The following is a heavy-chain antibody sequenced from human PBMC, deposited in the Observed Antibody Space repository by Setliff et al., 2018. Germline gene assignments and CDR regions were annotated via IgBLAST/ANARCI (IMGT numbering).Heavy chain of an antibody. V-gene: IGHV1-18*01. J-gene: IGHJ3*02. Sequence: ASVKVSCKASGYSFTNYGITWVRQAPGQGLEWMGWISAYNGDTKIAQNLQGRVTMTTDTSTSTAYMELRSLRSDDTAVYYCASLRLRYDAFDIWGQGTMVTVSS. D-gene: IGHD4-17*01. CDR2: ISAYNGDT. CDR1: GYSFTNYG. CDR3: ASLRLRYDAFDI.